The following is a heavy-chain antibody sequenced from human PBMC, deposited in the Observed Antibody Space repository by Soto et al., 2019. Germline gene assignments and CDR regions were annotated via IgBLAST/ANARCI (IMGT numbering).Heavy chain of an antibody. CDR3: ARGEDGSGGSGSLSLLSYSSGGYV. J-gene: IGHJ6*04. V-gene: IGHV1-69*14. CDR1: VGTFSSYA. D-gene: IGHD2-15*01. CDR2: IIPIFGTA. Sequence: QVQLVQSGAEVKKPGSSVKVSCKASVGTFSSYAISWVRQAPGQGLEWMGGIIPIFGTANYAQKFQGRVTITAAKPPSTPSMELSSLRSGDTAVYYCARGEDGSGGSGSLSLLSYSSGGYVWGKGTT.